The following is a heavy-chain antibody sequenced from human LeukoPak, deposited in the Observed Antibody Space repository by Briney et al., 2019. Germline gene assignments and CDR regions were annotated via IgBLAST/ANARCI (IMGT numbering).Heavy chain of an antibody. D-gene: IGHD3-3*01. CDR1: GFTFNSYA. CDR2: IISTGSTT. J-gene: IGHJ4*02. CDR3: AKDCVALRSGSLYYFDY. Sequence: GGSLRLSCAASGFTFNSYAMSWVRQAPGKGLEWVSAIISTGSTTYYADSVKGRFTISRDNSKNTLFLQINSLRVEDTAAYYCAKDCVALRSGSLYYFDYWGQGALVTVSS. V-gene: IGHV3-23*01.